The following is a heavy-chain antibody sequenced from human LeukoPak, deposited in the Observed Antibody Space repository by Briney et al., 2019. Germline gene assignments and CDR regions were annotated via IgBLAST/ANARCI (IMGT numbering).Heavy chain of an antibody. D-gene: IGHD3-22*01. CDR3: ATRPYYYDSSGYFFP. J-gene: IGHJ3*01. CDR2: IIPIFGTA. V-gene: IGHV1-69*01. CDR1: GGTFSSYA. Sequence: SVKVSCKASGGTFSSYAISWVRQAPGQGLEWMGGIIPIFGTANYAQKFQGRVTITADESTSTAYMELSSLRSEDTAVYYCATRPYYYDSSGYFFPWGQGTMVTVSS.